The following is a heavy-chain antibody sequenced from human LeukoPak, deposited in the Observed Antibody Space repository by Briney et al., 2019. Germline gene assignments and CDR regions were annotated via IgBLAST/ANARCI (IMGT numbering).Heavy chain of an antibody. CDR2: INPSDGST. CDR1: GYTFTSYY. J-gene: IGHJ3*02. Sequence: ASVKVSCKASGYTFTSYYIHLVRQAPGQGFEWMAIINPSDGSTTNSQKFQGRVTMTRDTSTSTVYMELSGLGSEDTALYYCARIRDGYNDAYDIWGQETMVTVSS. V-gene: IGHV1-46*01. D-gene: IGHD5-24*01. CDR3: ARIRDGYNDAYDI.